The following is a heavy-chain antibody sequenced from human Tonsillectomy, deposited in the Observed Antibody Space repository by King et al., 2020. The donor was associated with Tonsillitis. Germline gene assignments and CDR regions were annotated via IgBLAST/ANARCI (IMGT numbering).Heavy chain of an antibody. Sequence: VQLQESGPGLVKPSQTLSLTCTVSGGSITSGGYYWSWIRQHPGKGLEWIGCIYYSGSTYYNPSLKSRVTISVDTSKNQFSLKFSSVTAADTAVYYCARVXYXXNYEDFWGQGTLVTVXX. CDR2: IYYSGST. D-gene: IGHD1-7*01. J-gene: IGHJ4*02. V-gene: IGHV4-31*03. CDR3: ARVXYXXNYEDF. CDR1: GGSITSGGYY.